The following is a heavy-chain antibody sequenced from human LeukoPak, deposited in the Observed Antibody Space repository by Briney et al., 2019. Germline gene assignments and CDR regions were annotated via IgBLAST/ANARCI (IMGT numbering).Heavy chain of an antibody. CDR2: INHSGST. CDR3: ARGRRIQLWFTTTGQLFAVDY. D-gene: IGHD5-18*01. J-gene: IGHJ4*02. V-gene: IGHV4-34*01. Sequence: SETLSLTCTVSGASVSSASYWSWIRQPPGKGLEWIGEINHSGSTNYNPSLKSRVTISVDTSKNQFSLKLSSVTAADTAVYYCARGRRIQLWFTTTGQLFAVDYWGQGTLVTVSS. CDR1: GASVSSASY.